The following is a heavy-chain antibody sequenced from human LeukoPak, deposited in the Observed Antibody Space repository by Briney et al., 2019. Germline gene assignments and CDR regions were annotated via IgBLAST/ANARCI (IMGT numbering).Heavy chain of an antibody. D-gene: IGHD2-2*01. J-gene: IGHJ4*02. Sequence: GGSLRLSCAASGFAFDDYAIHWVRQAPGKGLEWVSGISWSSGSIGYADSVRGRFTISRDNAKNSLYLQMNSLRAEDTAVYYCARNLPAATPDYWGQGTLVTVSS. V-gene: IGHV3-9*01. CDR1: GFAFDDYA. CDR2: ISWSSGSI. CDR3: ARNLPAATPDY.